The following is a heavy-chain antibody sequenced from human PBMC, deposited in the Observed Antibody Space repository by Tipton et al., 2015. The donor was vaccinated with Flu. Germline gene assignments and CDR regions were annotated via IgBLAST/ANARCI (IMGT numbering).Heavy chain of an antibody. CDR1: GFTFGSYW. CDR2: VNTDGSTT. D-gene: IGHD5-18*01. CDR3: ARGSGGYSYG. J-gene: IGHJ4*02. Sequence: SLRLSCAASGFTFGSYWMHWVRQAPGKGLVWVSRVNTDGSTTNYADSVKGRFTISRDNAKNTLHLQMNRLRAEDTALYYCARGSGGYSYGWGQGTLVTVSS. V-gene: IGHV3-74*01.